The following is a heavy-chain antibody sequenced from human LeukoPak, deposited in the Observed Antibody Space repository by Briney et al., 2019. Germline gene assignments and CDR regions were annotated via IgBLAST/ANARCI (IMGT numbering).Heavy chain of an antibody. J-gene: IGHJ6*02. CDR2: ISAYNGNT. Sequence: GASVKVSCKASGYTFTSYGISWVRQAPGQGLEWMGWISAYNGNTNYAQKLQGRVTMTTDTSTSTAYMELRSLRSDDTAVYYCARSEGYSSSWFYYYYGMDVWGQGATVTVSS. CDR3: ARSEGYSSSWFYYYYGMDV. CDR1: GYTFTSYG. V-gene: IGHV1-18*01. D-gene: IGHD6-13*01.